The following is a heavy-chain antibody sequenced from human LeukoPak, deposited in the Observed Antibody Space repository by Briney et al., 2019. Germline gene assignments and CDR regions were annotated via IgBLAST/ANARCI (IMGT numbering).Heavy chain of an antibody. CDR2: IRYDGSNK. CDR3: AKDHNSREYSSSSWGAFDI. V-gene: IGHV3-30*02. D-gene: IGHD6-6*01. J-gene: IGHJ3*02. Sequence: GGSLRLSCAASGFTFSSYGMHWVRQAPGKGLEWVAFIRYDGSNKYYADSVKGRFTISRDNSKNTLYLQMNSLRAEDTAVYYCAKDHNSREYSSSSWGAFDIWGQGTMVTVSS. CDR1: GFTFSSYG.